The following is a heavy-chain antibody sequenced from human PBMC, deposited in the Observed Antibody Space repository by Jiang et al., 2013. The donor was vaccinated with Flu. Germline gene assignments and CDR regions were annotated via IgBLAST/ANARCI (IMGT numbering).Heavy chain of an antibody. Sequence: GAEVKKPGAAVKVSCKASGYTFSHYYVHWLRQAPGQGLEWMGWINPITGATNFAHKFQDRVTMTRDSSITTAYMELRSLKSDDTAVYFCARDPGFSRRYNWFDTWGQGTLVTVSS. CDR1: GYTFSHYY. D-gene: IGHD2/OR15-2a*01. J-gene: IGHJ5*02. V-gene: IGHV1-2*07. CDR2: INPITGAT. CDR3: ARDPGFSRRYNWFDT.